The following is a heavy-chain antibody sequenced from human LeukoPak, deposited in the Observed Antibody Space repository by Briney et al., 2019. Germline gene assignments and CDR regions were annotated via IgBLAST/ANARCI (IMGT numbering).Heavy chain of an antibody. D-gene: IGHD3-10*01. Sequence: PGGSLRLSCAASGFTFSSYSMNWVRQAPGKGLEWVSSISSSSSYIYYADSVKGRFTISRDNAKNSLYLQMNSLRAEDTAVYYCARPMVRAPDAFDIWGQGTMVTVSS. CDR3: ARPMVRAPDAFDI. CDR1: GFTFSSYS. CDR2: ISSSSSYI. V-gene: IGHV3-21*01. J-gene: IGHJ3*02.